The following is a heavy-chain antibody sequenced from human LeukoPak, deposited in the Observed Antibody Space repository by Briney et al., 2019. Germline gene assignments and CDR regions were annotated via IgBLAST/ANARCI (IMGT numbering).Heavy chain of an antibody. D-gene: IGHD4-23*01. Sequence: GASVKVSCKASGYTFTSYYMHWVRQVPGQGLEWMGIINPSGGSTSYAQKFQGRVTMTRDMSTSTDYMELSSLRSEDTAVYYCARGNSVEDTAWWFDPWGQGTLVTVSS. CDR1: GYTFTSYY. V-gene: IGHV1-46*01. J-gene: IGHJ5*02. CDR3: ARGNSVEDTAWWFDP. CDR2: INPSGGST.